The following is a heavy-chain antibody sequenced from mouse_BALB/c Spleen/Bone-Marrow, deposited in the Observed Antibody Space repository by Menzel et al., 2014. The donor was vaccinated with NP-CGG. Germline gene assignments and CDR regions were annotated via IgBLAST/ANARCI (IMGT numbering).Heavy chain of an antibody. CDR3: ARDISGYVRAMDY. J-gene: IGHJ4*01. V-gene: IGHV1-67*01. D-gene: IGHD3-2*01. CDR2: ISTYSGNT. CDR1: GYTFTDYA. Sequence: QVQLQQSGPELVSPGVSVKISCKASGYTFTDYAIHWVKQSHSKRLEWIGIISTYSGNTNYNQKFNGKATMTVDKSSSTAYMELARLTSEDSAIYYCARDISGYVRAMDYWGQGTSVTVSS.